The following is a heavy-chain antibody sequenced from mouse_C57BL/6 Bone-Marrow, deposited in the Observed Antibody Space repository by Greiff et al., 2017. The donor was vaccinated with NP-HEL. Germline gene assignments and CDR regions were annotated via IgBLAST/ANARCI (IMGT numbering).Heavy chain of an antibody. CDR3: ARRDYYGSSDWYFDV. Sequence: EVKLVESGGDLVKPGGSLKLSCAASGFTFSSYGMSWVRQTPDKRLEWVATISSGGSYTYYPDSVKGRFTISRDNAKNTLYLQMSSLKSEDTAMYYCARRDYYGSSDWYFDVWGTGTTVTVSS. J-gene: IGHJ1*03. CDR1: GFTFSSYG. V-gene: IGHV5-6*02. CDR2: ISSGGSYT. D-gene: IGHD1-1*01.